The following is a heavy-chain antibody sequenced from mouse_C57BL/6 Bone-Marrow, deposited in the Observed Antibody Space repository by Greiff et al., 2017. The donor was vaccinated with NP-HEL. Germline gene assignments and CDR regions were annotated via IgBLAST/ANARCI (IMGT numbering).Heavy chain of an antibody. D-gene: IGHD2-4*01. CDR1: GYTFTSYC. CDR2: IDPNSGGT. Sequence: QVQLQQPGAELVKPGASLKLSCKASGYTFTSYCMHWVKQRPVRGLEWIGRIDPNSGGTKYNEKFKSKATLTVDKPSSTAYMQLSSLTSEDSAVYYCARSDYDDAGDYFDYWGQGTTLTVSS. J-gene: IGHJ2*01. CDR3: ARSDYDDAGDYFDY. V-gene: IGHV1-72*01.